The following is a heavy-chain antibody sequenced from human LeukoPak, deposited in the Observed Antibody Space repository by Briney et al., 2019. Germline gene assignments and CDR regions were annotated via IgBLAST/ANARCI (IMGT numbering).Heavy chain of an antibody. CDR3: ARAPYSSGWYPIDY. V-gene: IGHV4-4*02. CDR2: IYHSGST. Sequence: PSETLSLTCAVSGGSISSSNWWSWVRQPPGKGLGWIGEIYHSGSTNYNPSLKSRVTISVDKSKNQFSLKLSSVTAADTAVYYCARAPYSSGWYPIDYWGQGTLVTVSS. CDR1: GGSISSSNW. D-gene: IGHD6-19*01. J-gene: IGHJ4*02.